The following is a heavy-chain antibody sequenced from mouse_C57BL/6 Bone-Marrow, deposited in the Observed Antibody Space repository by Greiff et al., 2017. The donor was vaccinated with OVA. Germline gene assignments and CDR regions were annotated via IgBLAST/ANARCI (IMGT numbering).Heavy chain of an antibody. CDR1: GYSITSGYY. Sequence: EVHLVESGPGLVKPSQSLSLTCSVTGYSITSGYYWNWIRQFPGNKLEWMGYISYDGSNNYNPSLKNRISITRDTSKNQFFLKLNSVTTEDTATYYCARDESYGSWYFDVWGTGTTVTVSS. CDR3: ARDESYGSWYFDV. CDR2: ISYDGSN. V-gene: IGHV3-6*01. D-gene: IGHD1-1*01. J-gene: IGHJ1*03.